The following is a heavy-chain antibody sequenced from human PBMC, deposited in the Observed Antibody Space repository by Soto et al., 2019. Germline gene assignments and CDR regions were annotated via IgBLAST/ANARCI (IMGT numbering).Heavy chain of an antibody. V-gene: IGHV3-11*01. D-gene: IGHD3-10*01. J-gene: IGHJ4*02. CDR2: ISSSGSTI. CDR3: ARDWRDVPYYYGPRRSYGYHY. CDR1: GFTFSDYY. Sequence: LTLSCPASGFTFSDYYMSWIRQAPGKGLEWVSYISSSGSTIYYADSVKGRFTISRDNAKNSLYLQMNSLRAEDTAVYYCARDWRDVPYYYGPRRSYGYHYRGPAAVVT.